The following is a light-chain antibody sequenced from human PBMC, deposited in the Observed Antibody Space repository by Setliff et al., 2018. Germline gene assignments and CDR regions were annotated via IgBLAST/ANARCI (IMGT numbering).Light chain of an antibody. CDR3: CSYAGADTFV. Sequence: QSVLTQPPSASGPPGQSLTISCTGTSSDVGAYNLVSWYQHHPGKAPKLIIYEFTKRPSGVSDRFSGSKSGDVASLTISGLQAEDEAEYYCCSYAGADTFVFGGGTKGTVL. CDR2: EFT. V-gene: IGLV2-8*01. J-gene: IGLJ1*01. CDR1: SSDVGAYNL.